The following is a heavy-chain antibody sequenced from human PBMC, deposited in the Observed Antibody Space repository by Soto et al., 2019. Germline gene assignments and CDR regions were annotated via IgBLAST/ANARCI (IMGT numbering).Heavy chain of an antibody. CDR2: FYYSGST. CDR3: AREPEYRSSSGLLLRAFDI. V-gene: IGHV4-31*03. J-gene: IGHJ3*02. Sequence: SETLSLTCTVSGGSISSGGYYWSWIRQHPGKGLEWIGYFYYSGSTYYNPSFKSRVTISVDTSKNQFSLKLSSVTAADTAVYYCAREPEYRSSSGLLLRAFDIWGQGTMVTVSS. CDR1: GGSISSGGYY. D-gene: IGHD6-6*01.